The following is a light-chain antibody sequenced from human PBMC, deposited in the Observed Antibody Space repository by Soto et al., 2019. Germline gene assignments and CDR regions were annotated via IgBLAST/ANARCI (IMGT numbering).Light chain of an antibody. J-gene: IGKJ1*01. V-gene: IGKV1-5*01. CDR3: QQYNTYSGT. Sequence: DIQMAQSPSTLSASVGDRVTIACRASQRIGRWLAWYQQKPGKAPKLLIYDASTLQSGVPSRFSGSGSGTEFNLTISSLQTDDFATYYCQQYNTYSGTFGQGTKVEIK. CDR1: QRIGRW. CDR2: DAS.